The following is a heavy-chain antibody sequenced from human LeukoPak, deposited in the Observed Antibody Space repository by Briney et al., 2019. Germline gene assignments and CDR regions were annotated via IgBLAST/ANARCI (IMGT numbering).Heavy chain of an antibody. D-gene: IGHD3-22*01. Sequence: PSETLSLTCAVYGGSFSGYYWSWIRQPPGKGLEWIGEINHSGSTNYNPSLKSRVTISLDTSKNQFSLNLRSVTAADTALFYCVRSGGYYYDALWGQGTLVTVSS. CDR3: VRSGGYYYDAL. CDR1: GGSFSGYY. CDR2: INHSGST. V-gene: IGHV4-34*01. J-gene: IGHJ4*02.